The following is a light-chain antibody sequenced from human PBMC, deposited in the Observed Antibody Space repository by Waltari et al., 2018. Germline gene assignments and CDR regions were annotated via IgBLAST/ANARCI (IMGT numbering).Light chain of an antibody. CDR1: LGFDDS. CDR2: GAS. J-gene: IGKJ4*01. CDR3: QQYNQWPLT. V-gene: IGKV3-15*01. Sequence: EIVMTQSPATLSVSRGGSATLSRRARLGFDDSLAWYHQKPGHPPRLLIHGASTRDTGIPVRFSGSGSGTDFTLTITGLQSEDFAVYFCQQYNQWPLTFGRGTKVEIK.